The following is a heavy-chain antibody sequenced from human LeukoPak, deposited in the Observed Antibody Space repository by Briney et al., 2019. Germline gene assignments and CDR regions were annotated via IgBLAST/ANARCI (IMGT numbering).Heavy chain of an antibody. CDR1: GFTFSSYG. CDR2: ISYDGSNK. V-gene: IGHV3-30*01. Sequence: SGGSLRLSCAASGFTFSSYGMHWVRQAPGKGLEWVAVISYDGSNKYYADSVKGRFTISRDNSKNTLYLQMNSLRAEDTAVYYCARGSYSSSWYFTDFDYWGQGTLVTVSS. CDR3: ARGSYSSSWYFTDFDY. D-gene: IGHD6-13*01. J-gene: IGHJ4*02.